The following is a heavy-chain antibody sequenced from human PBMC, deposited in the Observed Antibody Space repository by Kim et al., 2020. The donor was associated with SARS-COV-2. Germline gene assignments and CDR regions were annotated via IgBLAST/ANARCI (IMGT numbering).Heavy chain of an antibody. Sequence: GGSLRLSCAASGFTFSSYGMHWVRQAPGKGLEWVAVIWYDGSNKYYADSVKGRFTISRDNSKNTLYLQMNSLRAEDTAVYYCARDPNYYGSGQVGIHYGMDVWGQGTTVTVSS. CDR3: ARDPNYYGSGQVGIHYGMDV. D-gene: IGHD3-10*01. V-gene: IGHV3-33*01. CDR2: IWYDGSNK. CDR1: GFTFSSYG. J-gene: IGHJ6*02.